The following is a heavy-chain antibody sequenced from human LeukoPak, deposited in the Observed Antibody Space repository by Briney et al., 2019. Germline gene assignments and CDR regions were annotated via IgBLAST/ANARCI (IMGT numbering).Heavy chain of an antibody. CDR1: EFTFSSYW. CDR3: ARGYYGSGSYYTLDY. J-gene: IGHJ4*02. CDR2: INSDDSST. D-gene: IGHD3-10*01. V-gene: IGHV3-74*01. Sequence: GGSLRLSCAASEFTFSSYWMHWVRQAPGKGLVWVSRINSDDSSTTYADSVKGRFTISRDNAKNTLYLQMNSLRAEDTAVYYCARGYYGSGSYYTLDYWGQGTLVTVSS.